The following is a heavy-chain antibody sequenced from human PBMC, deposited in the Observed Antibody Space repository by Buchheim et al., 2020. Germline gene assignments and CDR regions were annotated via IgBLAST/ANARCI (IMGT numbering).Heavy chain of an antibody. Sequence: QVQLVQSGAEVKKPGASVKVSCKASGYTFTSYYMHWVRQAPGQGLEWMGIINPSGGSTSYAKKFQGRVTMTRDTSTSTVYMELSSLRSEDTAVYYCARVGGRIGYCSSTSCPFDYWGQGTL. J-gene: IGHJ4*02. CDR1: GYTFTSYY. D-gene: IGHD2-2*01. V-gene: IGHV1-46*03. CDR2: INPSGGST. CDR3: ARVGGRIGYCSSTSCPFDY.